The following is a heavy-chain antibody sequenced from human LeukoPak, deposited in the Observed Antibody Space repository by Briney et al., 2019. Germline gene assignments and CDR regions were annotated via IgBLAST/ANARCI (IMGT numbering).Heavy chain of an antibody. CDR1: GFTFSSYS. Sequence: GGSLRLSCAASGFTFSSYSMNWVRQAPGRGLEWVSAISGSGGSTYYADSVKGRFTISRDNSKNTLYLQMNSLRAEDTAVYYCAEERWELLAYWGQGTLVTVSS. CDR3: AEERWELLAY. J-gene: IGHJ4*02. V-gene: IGHV3-23*01. CDR2: ISGSGGST. D-gene: IGHD1-26*01.